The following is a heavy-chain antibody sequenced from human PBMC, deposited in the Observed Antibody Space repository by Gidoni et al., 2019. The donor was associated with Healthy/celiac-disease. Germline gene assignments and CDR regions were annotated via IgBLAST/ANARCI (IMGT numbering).Heavy chain of an antibody. CDR2: INAGNGNT. D-gene: IGHD3-10*01. Sequence: QRLERMGWINAGNGNTKYSQKFQGRVTITRDTSASPAYMELSSLRSEDTAVYYCARVYGSGVDFDIWGQGTMVTVSS. CDR3: ARVYGSGVDFDI. J-gene: IGHJ3*02. V-gene: IGHV1-3*01.